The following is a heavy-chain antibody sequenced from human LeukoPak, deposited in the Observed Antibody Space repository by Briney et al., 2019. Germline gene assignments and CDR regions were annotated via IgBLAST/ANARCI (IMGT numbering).Heavy chain of an antibody. D-gene: IGHD6-19*01. Sequence: SETLSLTCTVSGGSISTYYWTWIRQPPGKGLEWIGYIYYSGSTNYNPSLKSRVTISVDTSKNQFSLKLTSLTAADTAVYYCASAGYSSGWYVYWGQGTLVTVSS. CDR3: ASAGYSSGWYVY. V-gene: IGHV4-59*01. CDR1: GGSISTYY. J-gene: IGHJ4*02. CDR2: IYYSGST.